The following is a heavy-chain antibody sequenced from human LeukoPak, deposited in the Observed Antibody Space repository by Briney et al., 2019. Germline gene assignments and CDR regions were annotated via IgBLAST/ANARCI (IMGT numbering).Heavy chain of an antibody. J-gene: IGHJ4*02. V-gene: IGHV4-61*01. D-gene: IGHD2-15*01. Sequence: SETLSLTCTVSGGSVTSGNYYWNWIRQPPGKGLEWIGYIFHSGSTNYNASLKSRVAISVDTSKNQFSLSLNSVTAADTAVYYCVGRAARYFDYWGQGILVTVSS. CDR2: IFHSGST. CDR3: VGRAARYFDY. CDR1: GGSVTSGNYY.